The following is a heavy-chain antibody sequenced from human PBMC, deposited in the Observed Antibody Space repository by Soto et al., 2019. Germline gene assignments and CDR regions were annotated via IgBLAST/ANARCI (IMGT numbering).Heavy chain of an antibody. J-gene: IGHJ4*02. Sequence: GGSLRLSCAASGFTFSSYSMNWVRQAPGKGLEWVSYISSSSSTIYYADCGKGRFTISRDNAKNSLYLQMNSLRAEDTAVYYCARERVRQWLVSSYYFDYWGQGTLVTVSS. V-gene: IGHV3-48*01. D-gene: IGHD6-19*01. CDR3: ARERVRQWLVSSYYFDY. CDR1: GFTFSSYS. CDR2: ISSSSSTI.